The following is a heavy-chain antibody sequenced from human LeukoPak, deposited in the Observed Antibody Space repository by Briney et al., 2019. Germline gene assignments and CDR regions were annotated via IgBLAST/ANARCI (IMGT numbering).Heavy chain of an antibody. V-gene: IGHV3-23*01. J-gene: IGHJ3*01. CDR2: IRGSGVGT. CDR1: GVTSNNYA. CDR3: AKDRGGRGLGGGAFDV. Sequence: GGSLRLXCAASGVTSNNYALSWVRQAPEKGLEWVSAIRGSGVGTYYADSVKGRFTISRDNSKNTLYLQMNSLGAEDTAVYYCAKDRGGRGLGGGAFDVWGQGTMVTVSS. D-gene: IGHD3-10*01.